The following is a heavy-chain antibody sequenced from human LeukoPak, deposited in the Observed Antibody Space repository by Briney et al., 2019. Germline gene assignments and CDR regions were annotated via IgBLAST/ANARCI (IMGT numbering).Heavy chain of an antibody. V-gene: IGHV3-30*03. D-gene: IGHD3-10*01. J-gene: IGHJ4*02. CDR1: GFTFSSDG. CDR2: ISYDGNKK. CDR3: ARGRITMVRGVFEY. Sequence: GGSLRLSCAASGFTFSSDGTHWVRHAPRKGLGWVAVISYDGNKKYYADSVKGRFSISTDTSKKTLCLQINRLRDQDTHLYYSARGRITMVRGVFEYWGEGTLVTVSS.